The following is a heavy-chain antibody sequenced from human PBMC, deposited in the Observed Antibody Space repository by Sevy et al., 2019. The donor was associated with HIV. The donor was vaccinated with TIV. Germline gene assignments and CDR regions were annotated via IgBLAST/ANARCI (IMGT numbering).Heavy chain of an antibody. Sequence: ASVKVSCKASGYTFTSYGISWVRQAPGQGLEWMGWISAYNGNTNYAQMLQGRVTMTTDTSTSTAYMELRSLRSDDTAVYYCARGRQLGGGETNFDYWGQGTLVTVSS. CDR3: ARGRQLGGGETNFDY. CDR2: ISAYNGNT. CDR1: GYTFTSYG. V-gene: IGHV1-18*01. D-gene: IGHD3-16*01. J-gene: IGHJ4*02.